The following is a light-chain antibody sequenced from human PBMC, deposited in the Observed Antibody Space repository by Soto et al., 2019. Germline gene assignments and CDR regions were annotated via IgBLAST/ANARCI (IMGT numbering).Light chain of an antibody. CDR3: LLSYSGARGV. CDR1: TGAVTSGHY. J-gene: IGLJ3*02. Sequence: QAVVTQEPSLTVSPGGTVTLTFCSSTGAVTSGHYPYWFQQKPGQAPRTLIYDTSNKHSWTPARFSGSLLGGKAALTLSGAQPEDEAEYYCLLSYSGARGVFGGGTKLTVL. CDR2: DTS. V-gene: IGLV7-46*01.